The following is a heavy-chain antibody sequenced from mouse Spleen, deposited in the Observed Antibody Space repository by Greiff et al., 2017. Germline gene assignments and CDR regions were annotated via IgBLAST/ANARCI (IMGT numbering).Heavy chain of an antibody. V-gene: IGHV5-17*01. CDR1: GFTFSDYG. CDR3: ARRMVKYYAMDY. Sequence: DVMLVESGGGLVKPGGSLKLSCAASGFTFSDYGMHWVRQAPEKGLEWVAYISSGSSTIYYADTVKGRFTISRDNAKNTLFLQMTSLRSEDTAMYYCARRMVKYYAMDYWGQGTSVTVSS. CDR2: ISSGSSTI. J-gene: IGHJ4*01. D-gene: IGHD2-3*01.